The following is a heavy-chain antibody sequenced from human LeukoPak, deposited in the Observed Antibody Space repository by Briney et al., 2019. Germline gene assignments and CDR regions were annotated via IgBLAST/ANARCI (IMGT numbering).Heavy chain of an antibody. V-gene: IGHV5-51*01. J-gene: IGHJ4*02. CDR1: ASSFINYW. D-gene: IGHD3-3*01. CDR2: INAGDSGT. CDR3: ARHKRFSTSSFDY. Sequence: LGSSLQISSKGSASSFINYWIGWGRQMPGKGLEWMGIINAGDSGTRYNPSLQGQVTISADKSINHAYLQWNSLKASDTALYYCARHKRFSTSSFDYWGQGTLVTVSS.